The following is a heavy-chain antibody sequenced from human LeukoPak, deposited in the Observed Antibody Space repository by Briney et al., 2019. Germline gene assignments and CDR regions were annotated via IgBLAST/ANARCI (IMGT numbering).Heavy chain of an antibody. V-gene: IGHV3-7*03. J-gene: IGHJ6*04. CDR1: GWPFSKSW. D-gene: IGHD1/OR15-1a*01. CDR3: AGGNSMDV. Sequence: PGGSLTLSCAVSGWPFSKSWMDWVRQAPGKRREGVADIKKDGGGISYVYSVKGRFIISRDNASNSLYLQMNSLRVEDKAVYFCAGGNSMDVWGKGTAVTVSS. CDR2: IKKDGGGI.